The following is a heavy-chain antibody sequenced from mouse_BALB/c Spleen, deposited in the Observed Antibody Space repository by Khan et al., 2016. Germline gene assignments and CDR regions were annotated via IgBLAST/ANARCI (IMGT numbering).Heavy chain of an antibody. D-gene: IGHD1-1*02. V-gene: IGHV10-1*02. CDR2: IRSESNNYAI. Sequence: EVQLVESGGGLVQSKGSLKLSCAASGFTFNTYAMNWVRQAPGKGLEWVARIRSESNNYAIHYADSVKGRFTISRDDSENMLYLQMNNLKTEDTAMYYCVRVGWPYWYFDVWGTGTTVTVSS. J-gene: IGHJ1*03. CDR1: GFTFNTYA. CDR3: VRVGWPYWYFDV.